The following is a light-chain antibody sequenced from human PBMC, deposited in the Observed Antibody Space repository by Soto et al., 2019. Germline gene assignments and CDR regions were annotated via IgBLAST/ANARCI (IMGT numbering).Light chain of an antibody. V-gene: IGKV1-39*01. CDR1: QSISSY. CDR2: AAS. Sequence: DIQMTQSPSSLSASVGDRVTITCRASQSISSYLNWYQQKPRKAPKRLIYAASSLQSGVPSRFSGSGSGTDFTLTISSLQPEDFATYYCQQSYSTPYTFGQGTKLEIK. CDR3: QQSYSTPYT. J-gene: IGKJ2*01.